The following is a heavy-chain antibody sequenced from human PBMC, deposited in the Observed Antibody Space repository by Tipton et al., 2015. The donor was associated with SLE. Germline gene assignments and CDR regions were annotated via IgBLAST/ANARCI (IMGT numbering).Heavy chain of an antibody. CDR1: GGSISSGDYY. CDR2: INHSGST. V-gene: IGHV4-30-4*01. D-gene: IGHD6-6*01. J-gene: IGHJ3*02. Sequence: TLSLTCTVSGGSISSGDYYWSWIRQPPGKGLEWIGEINHSGSTNYNPSLKSRVTISVDTSKNQFSLKLSSVTAADTAVYYCARGGSARSHGAFDIWGQGTMVTVSS. CDR3: ARGGSARSHGAFDI.